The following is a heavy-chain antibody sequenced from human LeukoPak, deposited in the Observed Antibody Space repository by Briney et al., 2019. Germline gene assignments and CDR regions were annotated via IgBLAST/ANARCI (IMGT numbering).Heavy chain of an antibody. Sequence: GGSLRLSCAASGFTFSSYSMNWVRQAPGKGLEWVSSISSSSSYIYYADSVKGRFTISRDNAKNSLYLQMNSLRAEDTAVYYCARDGGFGEFPFDYWGEGTLVTVSS. D-gene: IGHD3-10*01. J-gene: IGHJ4*02. V-gene: IGHV3-21*01. CDR1: GFTFSSYS. CDR3: ARDGGFGEFPFDY. CDR2: ISSSSSYI.